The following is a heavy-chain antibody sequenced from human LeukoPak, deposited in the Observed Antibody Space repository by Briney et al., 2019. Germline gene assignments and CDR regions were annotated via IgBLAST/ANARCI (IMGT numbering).Heavy chain of an antibody. Sequence: ASVKVSCKASGYTFTGYYMHWVRQAPGQGLEWMGWINPNSGGTKYAQKLQGRVTMTRDTSISTAYMELSRLRSDDTAVYYCARGKGDDFRWFDPWGQGTLVTVSS. D-gene: IGHD3-3*01. CDR3: ARGKGDDFRWFDP. CDR2: INPNSGGT. V-gene: IGHV1-2*02. J-gene: IGHJ5*02. CDR1: GYTFTGYY.